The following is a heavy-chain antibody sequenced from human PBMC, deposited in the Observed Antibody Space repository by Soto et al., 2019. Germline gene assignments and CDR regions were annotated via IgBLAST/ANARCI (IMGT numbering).Heavy chain of an antibody. Sequence: HVQLVQSGAEVKKRGASVKVSYKASGYMFNSYGMSWLRQAPGQGLEWIGWINGYNGKTDLAQKFQGRVPITTEASTSTVYMELTSLRVDDTALYYCARDETYTAGWYFEHWGQGTLVTVPS. V-gene: IGHV1-18*01. CDR3: ARDETYTAGWYFEH. CDR1: GYMFNSYG. D-gene: IGHD6-19*01. CDR2: INGYNGKT. J-gene: IGHJ4*02.